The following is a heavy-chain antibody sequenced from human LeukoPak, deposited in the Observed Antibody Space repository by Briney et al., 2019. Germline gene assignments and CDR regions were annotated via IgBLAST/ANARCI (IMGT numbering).Heavy chain of an antibody. V-gene: IGHV1-46*01. Sequence: ASVKVSCKASGYTFTRYYIHWVRQAPGQGLEWMGFINPGAGSTSYAQRFQGRVSMTRDTSTGTVYIELSSLRSEDTAVYYCARNRDSGLDFWGQGTLVTVSS. CDR1: GYTFTRYY. D-gene: IGHD1-26*01. CDR3: ARNRDSGLDF. J-gene: IGHJ4*02. CDR2: INPGAGST.